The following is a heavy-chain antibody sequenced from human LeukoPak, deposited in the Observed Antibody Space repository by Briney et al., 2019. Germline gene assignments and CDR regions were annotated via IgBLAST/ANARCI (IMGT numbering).Heavy chain of an antibody. Sequence: PGGSLRLSCAASGVTLSNYGMQWVRQAPGKGLEWVAVISYDGSNKYYADSVKGRFTISRDNSKNTLYLQMNSLRAEDTAVYYCARTRVVGATTPDYWGQGTLVTVSS. CDR1: GVTLSNYG. J-gene: IGHJ4*02. D-gene: IGHD1-26*01. CDR3: ARTRVVGATTPDY. CDR2: ISYDGSNK. V-gene: IGHV3-30*03.